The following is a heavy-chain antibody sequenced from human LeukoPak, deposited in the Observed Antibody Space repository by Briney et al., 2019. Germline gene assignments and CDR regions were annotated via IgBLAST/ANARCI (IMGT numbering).Heavy chain of an antibody. CDR3: SKGGFRAWYSDD. V-gene: IGHV3-9*01. Sequence: QPGRSLRLSCAASGFTFDEYAMHWVRQAPGKGLEWVSGISWNRGTIGYADSVRGRFTISRDNAKNSLYLQMDNLRAEDTAFYYCSKGGFRAWYSDDWGQGTLVTVSS. D-gene: IGHD6-19*01. CDR1: GFTFDEYA. J-gene: IGHJ4*02. CDR2: ISWNRGTI.